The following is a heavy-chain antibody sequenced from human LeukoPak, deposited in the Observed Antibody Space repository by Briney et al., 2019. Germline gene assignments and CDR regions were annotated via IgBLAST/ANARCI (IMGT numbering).Heavy chain of an antibody. J-gene: IGHJ4*02. V-gene: IGHV4-59*08. CDR1: GGSFSGYY. Sequence: KASETLSLTCAVYGGSFSGYYWSWIRQPPGKGLEWIGYIYYSGSTNYNPSLKSRVTISVDTSKNQFSLKLSSVTAADTAVYYCARHVPWLRLQAFFDYWGQGTLVTVSS. CDR3: ARHVPWLRLQAFFDY. D-gene: IGHD5-12*01. CDR2: IYYSGST.